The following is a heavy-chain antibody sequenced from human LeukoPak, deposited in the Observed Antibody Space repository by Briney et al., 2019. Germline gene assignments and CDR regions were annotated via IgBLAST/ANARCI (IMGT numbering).Heavy chain of an antibody. CDR1: GFSLSTSGVG. V-gene: IGHV2-5*01. CDR3: AHTSSPYRTTEGYYYFDY. D-gene: IGHD1-7*01. Sequence: ESGPTLVNPTQTLTLTCTFSGFSLSTSGVGVAWIRQPPGKALEWLALIYWIDDKRYSPSLKSRLTITKDTSKNQVVLTMTNMDPVDTATYYCAHTSSPYRTTEGYYYFDYWGQGTLVTVSS. J-gene: IGHJ4*02. CDR2: IYWIDDK.